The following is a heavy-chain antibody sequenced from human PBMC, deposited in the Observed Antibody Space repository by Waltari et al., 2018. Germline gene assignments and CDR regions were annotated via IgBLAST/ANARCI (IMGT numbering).Heavy chain of an antibody. V-gene: IGHV4-59*11. Sequence: VQLQESGPGLVKPSETLSLRCNVSGDSIRSPFWSWIRQAPGKGLEWIGNMYFSGNKDYNPSLKSRVAISIDTYKNHVSMNLRSVTAADTAIYYCARLPRGSVIIGAFDIWGQGTQVTVSS. J-gene: IGHJ3*02. CDR3: ARLPRGSVIIGAFDI. CDR1: GDSIRSPF. CDR2: MYFSGNK. D-gene: IGHD3-22*01.